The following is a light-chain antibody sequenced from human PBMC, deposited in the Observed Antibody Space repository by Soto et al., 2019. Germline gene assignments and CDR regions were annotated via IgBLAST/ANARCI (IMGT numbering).Light chain of an antibody. V-gene: IGKV1-39*01. CDR3: QPSYSTPWT. CDR1: QSISYY. J-gene: IGKJ1*01. Sequence: DIPMTQSPSSLSASVGDRVTITCRASQSISYYLNWYQQKQGRAPRLLIYSTSTLQSGVPSKFSGSASGTDFTLTISSMQPEDFEPYYCQPSYSTPWTFGPGTKVEIK. CDR2: STS.